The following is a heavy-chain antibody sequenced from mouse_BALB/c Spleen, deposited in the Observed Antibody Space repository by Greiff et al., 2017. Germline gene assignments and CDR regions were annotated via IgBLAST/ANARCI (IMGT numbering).Heavy chain of an antibody. Sequence: EVKLVESGGGLVQPGGSLKLSCAASGFTFSSYTMSWVRQTPEKRLEWVAYISNGGGSTYYPDTVKGRFTFSRDNAKNTLYLQMSSLKSEDTAMYYCERRGVITTAFDVWGAGTTVTVSS. CDR3: ERRGVITTAFDV. J-gene: IGHJ1*01. CDR2: ISNGGGST. CDR1: GFTFSSYT. V-gene: IGHV5-12-2*01. D-gene: IGHD1-1*01.